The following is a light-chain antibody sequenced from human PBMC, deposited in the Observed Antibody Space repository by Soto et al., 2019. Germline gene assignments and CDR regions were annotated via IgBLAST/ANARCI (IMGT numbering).Light chain of an antibody. J-gene: IGKJ2*01. V-gene: IGKV1-5*01. CDR1: QSISSW. CDR2: DAS. Sequence: DIQMTQSPSTLSASVGDRVTITCRASQSISSWLAWYQQKPGKAPRLLTYDASSLESGVPSRFSGSGSGTEFTLTISSLQPDDFATYYCQQYNSAMYTFGQGTKLEIK. CDR3: QQYNSAMYT.